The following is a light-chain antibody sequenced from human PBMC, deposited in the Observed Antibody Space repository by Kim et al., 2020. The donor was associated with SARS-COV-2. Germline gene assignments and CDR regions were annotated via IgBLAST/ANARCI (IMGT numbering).Light chain of an antibody. J-gene: IGKJ1*01. CDR2: AAS. V-gene: IGKV1-27*01. Sequence: DIQMTQSPSSLSASVGDRVTITCRASQDISNYLAWFQLKPGKAPKLLIYAASALQPGVPSRFSGSGSGTDFTLTVTSLQPEDDATYYCQKCDSAPWTFGQGTKVDI. CDR3: QKCDSAPWT. CDR1: QDISNY.